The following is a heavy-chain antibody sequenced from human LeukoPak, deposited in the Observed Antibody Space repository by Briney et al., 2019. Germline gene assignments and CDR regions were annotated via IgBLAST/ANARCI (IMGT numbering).Heavy chain of an antibody. Sequence: GGSLRLSCAASGFTFSSYGMHWVRQAPGKGLEWVALISYDGSNKYYADSVKGRFTISRDNSKNTLYLQMNSLRAEDTAVYYCALSSSSKDFDYWGQGTLVTVSS. V-gene: IGHV3-30*03. J-gene: IGHJ4*02. D-gene: IGHD6-6*01. CDR3: ALSSSSKDFDY. CDR1: GFTFSSYG. CDR2: ISYDGSNK.